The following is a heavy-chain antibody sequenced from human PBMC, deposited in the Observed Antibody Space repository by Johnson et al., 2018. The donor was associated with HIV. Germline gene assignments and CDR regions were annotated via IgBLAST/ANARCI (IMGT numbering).Heavy chain of an antibody. J-gene: IGHJ3*02. CDR3: ARDLPLVGAGDHDAFDI. CDR2: IKSKTDGGTT. D-gene: IGHD1-26*01. Sequence: VQLVESWGGVVQPGRSLRLSCAASGFTFSTYGMHWVRQAPGKGLEWVGRIKSKTDGGTTDYAAPVKGRFTISRDIYKHTIILQMNSRRAEYTAMYYCARDLPLVGAGDHDAFDIWGQGTMVTVSS. V-gene: IGHV3-15*01. CDR1: GFTFSTYG.